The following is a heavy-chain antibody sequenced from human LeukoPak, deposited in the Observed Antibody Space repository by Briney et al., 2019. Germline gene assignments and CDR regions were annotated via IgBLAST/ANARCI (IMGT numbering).Heavy chain of an antibody. J-gene: IGHJ4*02. CDR1: GGTFSSYA. V-gene: IGHV1-69*04. CDR2: IIPILGIA. D-gene: IGHD1-7*01. Sequence: GSSVKVSCKASGGTFSSYAISWVRQAPGQGLEWMGRIIPILGIANYAQKFQGRVTITADKSTSTAYMELSSLRSEDTAVYYCARDRYGITRTTENTFDYWGQGTLVTVSS. CDR3: ARDRYGITRTTENTFDY.